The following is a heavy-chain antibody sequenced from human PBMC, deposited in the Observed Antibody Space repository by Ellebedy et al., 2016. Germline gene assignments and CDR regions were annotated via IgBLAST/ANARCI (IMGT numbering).Heavy chain of an antibody. CDR2: IKQDGSVK. CDR3: ASAIDY. Sequence: GESLKISCVASGFIFSDYWVSWVRQAPGKGPEWVANIKQDGSVKYYVDSVRGRFTISRDNAKNSLFLQMNNLRSEDTTVYHCASAIDYWGQGTLVTVSS. V-gene: IGHV3-7*01. J-gene: IGHJ4*02. CDR1: GFIFSDYW.